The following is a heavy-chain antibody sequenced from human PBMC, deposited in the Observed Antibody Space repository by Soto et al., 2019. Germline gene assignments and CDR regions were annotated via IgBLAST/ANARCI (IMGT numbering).Heavy chain of an antibody. Sequence: SETLSLTCAVYGGSFSGYYWSWIRQPPGKGLEWIGEINHSGSTNYNPSLKSRVTISVDTSKNQFSLKLSSVTAADTAVYYCARGLGGEFDPWGQGTLVTVSS. CDR2: INHSGST. V-gene: IGHV4-34*01. D-gene: IGHD3-16*01. CDR1: GGSFSGYY. CDR3: ARGLGGEFDP. J-gene: IGHJ5*02.